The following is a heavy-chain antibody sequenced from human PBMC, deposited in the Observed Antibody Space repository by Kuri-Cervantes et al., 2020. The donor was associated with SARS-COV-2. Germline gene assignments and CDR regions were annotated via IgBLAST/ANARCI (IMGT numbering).Heavy chain of an antibody. D-gene: IGHD6-25*01. Sequence: ESLKISCTVSGGSISSYYWSWIRQPPGKGLEWIGYIYYSGSTNYNPSLKSRVTISVDTSKNQFSLKLSSVTAADTAVYYCARKTATPPDWFDPWGQGTLVTVSS. V-gene: IGHV4-59*01. CDR1: GGSISSYY. CDR2: IYYSGST. CDR3: ARKTATPPDWFDP. J-gene: IGHJ5*02.